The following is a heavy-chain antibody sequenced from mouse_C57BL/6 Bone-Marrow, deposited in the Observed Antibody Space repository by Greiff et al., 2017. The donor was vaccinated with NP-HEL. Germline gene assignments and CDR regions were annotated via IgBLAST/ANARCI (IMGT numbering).Heavy chain of an antibody. V-gene: IGHV1-72*01. J-gene: IGHJ4*01. CDR2: IDPNSGGT. D-gene: IGHD1-1*01. CDR3: ARVGVFTTVVECYAMDY. CDR1: GYTFTSYW. Sequence: VQLQQPGAELVKPGASVKLSCKASGYTFTSYWMPWVKQRPGRGLEWIGRIDPNSGGTKYNEKFKSKATLTVDKPSSTAYMQLSSLTSEDSAVYYCARVGVFTTVVECYAMDYWGQGTSVTVSS.